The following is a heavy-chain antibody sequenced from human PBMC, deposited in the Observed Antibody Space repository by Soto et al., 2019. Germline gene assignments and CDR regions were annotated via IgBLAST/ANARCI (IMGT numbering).Heavy chain of an antibody. CDR3: ARRVWGENYDFWSGRYYYYYMDV. V-gene: IGHV4-34*01. J-gene: IGHJ6*03. D-gene: IGHD3-3*01. CDR1: GGSFSGYY. CDR2: INHSGST. Sequence: SETLSLTCAVYGGSFSGYYWSWIRQPPGKGLEWIGEINHSGSTNYNPSLKSRVTISVDTSKNQFSLKLSSVTAADTAVYYCARRVWGENYDFWSGRYYYYYMDVWGKGTTVTVSS.